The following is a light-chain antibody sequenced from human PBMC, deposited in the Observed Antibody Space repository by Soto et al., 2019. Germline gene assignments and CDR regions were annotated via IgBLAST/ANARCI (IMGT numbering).Light chain of an antibody. CDR3: QQYSVYWT. J-gene: IGKJ1*01. CDR2: DAS. Sequence: DIQKTQSPSTLSESVGDRVTITCRASQSISSWLAWYQPKPGKAPKLLIYDASSLESGVPSRFSGSGSGTEFTLTLSSLQPDDFATYYCQQYSVYWTFGQGTKV. CDR1: QSISSW. V-gene: IGKV1-5*01.